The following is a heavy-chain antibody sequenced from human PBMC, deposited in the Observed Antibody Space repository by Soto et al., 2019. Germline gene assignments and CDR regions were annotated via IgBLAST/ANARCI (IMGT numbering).Heavy chain of an antibody. D-gene: IGHD3-3*01. CDR1: GYTFTSYA. V-gene: IGHV1-3*01. CDR3: ARPSRDFWSGYYYFDY. CDR2: INAGNGNT. Sequence: QVQLVQSGAEVKKPGASVKVSCKASGYTFTSYAMHWVRQAPGQRLEWMGWINAGNGNTKYSQKFQGRVTITRDTSASTAYMELSSLRSEDTAVYYCARPSRDFWSGYYYFDYWGQGTLVTVSS. J-gene: IGHJ4*02.